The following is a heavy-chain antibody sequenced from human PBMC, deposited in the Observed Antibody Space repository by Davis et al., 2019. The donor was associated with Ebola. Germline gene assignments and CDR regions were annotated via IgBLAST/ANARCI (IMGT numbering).Heavy chain of an antibody. J-gene: IGHJ5*02. CDR2: INHSGST. V-gene: IGHV4-34*01. CDR3: AREVYQLIKGENWFDP. D-gene: IGHD2-2*01. CDR1: GGSISGYY. Sequence: PSETLSLTCAVYGGSISGYYWSWIRQPPGKGLEWIGEINHSGSTNYNPSLKSRVTIAVDTSKNQFSLKLSSVTAADTAVYYCAREVYQLIKGENWFDPWGQGTLVTVSS.